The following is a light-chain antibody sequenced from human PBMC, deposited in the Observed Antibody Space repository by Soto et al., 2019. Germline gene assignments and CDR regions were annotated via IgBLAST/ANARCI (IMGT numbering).Light chain of an antibody. Sequence: DIVLTQSLSSLSLSPGDRVTLSCRASQSVSSYLAWYQQKPGQAPRLLIYDASNMATGIPARFSGSGSGTDFTLSISSLEPEDFAVYYCQQRGNWPLTFGGGTKVDIK. V-gene: IGKV3-11*01. CDR2: DAS. CDR1: QSVSSY. J-gene: IGKJ4*01. CDR3: QQRGNWPLT.